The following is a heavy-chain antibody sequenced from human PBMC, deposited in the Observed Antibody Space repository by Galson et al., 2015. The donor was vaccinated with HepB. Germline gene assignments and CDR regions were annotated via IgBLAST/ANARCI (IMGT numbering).Heavy chain of an antibody. CDR2: ISYTGSYT. CDR3: VRPRGAGAGDYQNWYFDL. Sequence: SLRLSCAVSGFSFNYFPMHWVRQAPGKGLEWVAVISYTGSYTGYADFGRGRFTISRDNSKNALYLHMNSLRVDDTALYYCVRPRGAGAGDYQNWYFDLWGRGTLVTVSS. J-gene: IGHJ2*01. V-gene: IGHV3-30-3*01. D-gene: IGHD4-17*01. CDR1: GFSFNYFP.